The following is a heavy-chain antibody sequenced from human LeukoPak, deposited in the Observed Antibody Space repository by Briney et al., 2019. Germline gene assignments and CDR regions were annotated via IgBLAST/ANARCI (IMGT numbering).Heavy chain of an antibody. J-gene: IGHJ4*02. D-gene: IGHD4-23*01. V-gene: IGHV4-39*01. CDR3: ARRDSVGGNPALDY. CDR1: GGSIISSYSY. Sequence: SETLSLTCTVSGGSIISSYSYWGWIRQPPGKGLEWIGSVFHSGDTYYKPSLRSRLTISVDTSKNQFSLKLTSVTAADTAVYYCARRDSVGGNPALDYWGRGTLVTVSS. CDR2: VFHSGDT.